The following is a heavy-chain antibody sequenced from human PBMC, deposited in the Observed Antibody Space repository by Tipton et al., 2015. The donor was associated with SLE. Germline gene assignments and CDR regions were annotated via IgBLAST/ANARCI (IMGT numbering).Heavy chain of an antibody. J-gene: IGHJ5*02. D-gene: IGHD3-22*01. Sequence: QSGPEVKKPGESLKISCKGSGYSFTSYWIGWVRQMPGKGLEWMGRIHPSDSYTNYSPSFQGHVTISVDNSITTAYLQWSSLKASDSAMYYCARLPDYYDSSGYFNDFDPWGQGTLVTVSS. CDR2: IHPSDSYT. V-gene: IGHV5-10-1*01. CDR3: ARLPDYYDSSGYFNDFDP. CDR1: GYSFTSYW.